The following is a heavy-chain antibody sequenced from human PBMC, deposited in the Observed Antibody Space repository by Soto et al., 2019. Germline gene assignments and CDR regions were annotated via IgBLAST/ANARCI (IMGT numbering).Heavy chain of an antibody. CDR2: IYYSGST. Sequence: LSVTCSVWEGCISSGGYYRKWNSQHPGKGLEWIGYIYYSGSTYYNPSLKSRVTISVDTSKNQFSLKLSSVTAADTVVYSCESLPDDIAVGTRRGNRAPVTVSA. D-gene: IGHD6-19*01. CDR1: EGCISSGGYY. J-gene: IGHJ6*04. V-gene: IGHV4-31*03. CDR3: ESLPDDIAVGTR.